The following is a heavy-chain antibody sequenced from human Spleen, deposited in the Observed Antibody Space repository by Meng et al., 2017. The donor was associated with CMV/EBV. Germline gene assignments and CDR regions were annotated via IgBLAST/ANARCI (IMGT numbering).Heavy chain of an antibody. J-gene: IGHJ3*02. CDR1: GFTFNNYA. Sequence: GESLKISCAASGFTFNNYAMHWVRQASGKGLEWVALISYDGRSKHYVDSVKGRFTISRDNSKNTLYLQMNGLRTDDTAVFYCARDRYITTWDYDAFDIWGQGTLVTVSS. D-gene: IGHD3-3*01. CDR3: ARDRYITTWDYDAFDI. CDR2: ISYDGRSK. V-gene: IGHV3-30*04.